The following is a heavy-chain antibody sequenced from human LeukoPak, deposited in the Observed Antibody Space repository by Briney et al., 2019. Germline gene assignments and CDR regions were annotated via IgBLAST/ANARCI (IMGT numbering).Heavy chain of an antibody. CDR3: ARDEPYYDFWSGYYTGGLGGFDP. CDR2: IYYSGST. D-gene: IGHD3-3*01. V-gene: IGHV4-59*01. J-gene: IGHJ5*02. Sequence: SETLSLTCTVSGGSISSYYWSWIRQPPGRGLEWIGYIYYSGSTNYNPSLKSRVTISVDTSKNQFSLKLSSVTAADTAVYYCARDEPYYDFWSGYYTGGLGGFDPWGQGTLVTVSS. CDR1: GGSISSYY.